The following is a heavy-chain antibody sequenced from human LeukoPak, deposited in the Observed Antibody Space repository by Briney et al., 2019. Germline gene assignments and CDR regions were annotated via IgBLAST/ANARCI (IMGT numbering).Heavy chain of an antibody. Sequence: SETLSLTCTVSVVSISSYYWSWIRQPPGKGLEFIAYISNSVSTNYNPSLKSRVTISVETSKNHFRLNLSSMTAADTASQFFARRGFFDFWGQGTLVSVSS. J-gene: IGHJ4*02. CDR2: ISNSVST. CDR3: ARRGFFDF. V-gene: IGHV4-59*08. CDR1: VVSISSYY.